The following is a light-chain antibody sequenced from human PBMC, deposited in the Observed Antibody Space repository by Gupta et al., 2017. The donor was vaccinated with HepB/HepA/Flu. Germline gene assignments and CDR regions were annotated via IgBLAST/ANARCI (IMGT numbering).Light chain of an antibody. J-gene: IGKJ2*01. Sequence: DIEMTQPESLAVSPGERANITCKSSQSVLYSYNNKNYLGWYQQRPGKPPELLIYCASTRESGVPDRFSGSGSGTEFTLTISSLQAEDVAVYYCQQYYSAPYTFGQGTKVEIK. V-gene: IGKV4-1*01. CDR2: CAS. CDR1: QSVLYSYNNKNY. CDR3: QQYYSAPYT.